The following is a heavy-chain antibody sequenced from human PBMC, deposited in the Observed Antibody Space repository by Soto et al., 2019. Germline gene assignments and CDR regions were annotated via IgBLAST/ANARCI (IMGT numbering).Heavy chain of an antibody. J-gene: IGHJ4*02. CDR1: GGSISSSSYY. D-gene: IGHD7-27*01. CDR2: IYYSGST. CDR3: ARSPLHLTLFDY. Sequence: KASETLSLTCTVSGGSISSSSYYWGWIRQPPGKGLEWIGSIYYSGSTYYNPSLKSRVTISVDTSKNQFSLKLSSVTAADTAVYYCARSPLHLTLFDYWGQGTLVTVSS. V-gene: IGHV4-39*01.